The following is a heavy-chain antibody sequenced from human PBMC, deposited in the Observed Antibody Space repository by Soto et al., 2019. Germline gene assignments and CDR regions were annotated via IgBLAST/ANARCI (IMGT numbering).Heavy chain of an antibody. CDR1: GYSFSTNA. J-gene: IGHJ4*02. CDR2: INSVNDHT. CDR3: ARNILGGTTDY. Sequence: QVYLVQSGAEEKNPGASVKVSCKASGYSFSTNAMHWVRQAPGQGLEWVGWINSVNDHTIYSEKFQGRVTITSDTSATTAYMELSSLTSEDTAVYYCARNILGGTTDYWGQGTLVTVSS. V-gene: IGHV1-3*05. D-gene: IGHD1-7*01.